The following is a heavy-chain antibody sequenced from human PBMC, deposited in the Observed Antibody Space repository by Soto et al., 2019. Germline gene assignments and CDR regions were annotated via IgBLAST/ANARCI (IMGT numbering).Heavy chain of an antibody. CDR3: SIDASRDISSRGWFDP. V-gene: IGHV3-21*01. CDR2: ISSNSAYI. Sequence: EVQLVESGGGLVKPGGSLRLSCAASGFTFRSFTMNWVRQAPGKGLEWVSTISSNSAYIYYTDALRGRFTISRDNAKNSQNVQLQGLSAEDTEVYSCSIDASRDISSRGWFDPWGPGTLVTVSS. J-gene: IGHJ5*02. CDR1: GFTFRSFT. D-gene: IGHD6-6*01.